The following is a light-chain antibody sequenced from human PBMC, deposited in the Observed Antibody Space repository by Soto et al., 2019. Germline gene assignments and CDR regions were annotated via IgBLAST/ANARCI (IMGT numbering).Light chain of an antibody. CDR1: SGHSSYA. J-gene: IGLJ2*01. CDR3: QTWGTGIHVV. Sequence: QSVLTQSPSASASLGASVKLTCTLSSGHSSYAIAWHQQQPEKGPRYLMKLDSDGSHTKGDAIPDRFSGSSSGAERYLTISSLQSEDEADYYCQTWGTGIHVVFGGVTKLTVL. CDR2: LDSDGSH. V-gene: IGLV4-69*01.